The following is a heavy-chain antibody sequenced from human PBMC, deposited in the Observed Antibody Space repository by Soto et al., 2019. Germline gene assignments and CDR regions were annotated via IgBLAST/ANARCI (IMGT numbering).Heavy chain of an antibody. Sequence: GASVKVSCKASGGTFSSYAISWVRQAPGQGLAWMGGIIPIFGTANYAQKFQGRVTITADESTSTAYMELSSLRSEDTAVYYCARVSIAAPGPNWFDPWGQGTLVTVSS. J-gene: IGHJ5*02. V-gene: IGHV1-69*13. D-gene: IGHD6-6*01. CDR3: ARVSIAAPGPNWFDP. CDR1: GGTFSSYA. CDR2: IIPIFGTA.